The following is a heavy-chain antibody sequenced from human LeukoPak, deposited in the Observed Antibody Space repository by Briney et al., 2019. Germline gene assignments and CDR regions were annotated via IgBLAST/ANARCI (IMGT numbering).Heavy chain of an antibody. CDR3: ARHGSYGSFDY. CDR2: IYTSGST. V-gene: IGHV4-59*08. D-gene: IGHD1-26*01. Sequence: PSETLSPTCTVSGGSISSYYWSWIRQPPGKGLEWIGYIYTSGSTNYNPSLKSRVTISVDTSKNQLSLKLSSVTAADTAVYYCARHGSYGSFDYWGQGTLVTVSS. CDR1: GGSISSYY. J-gene: IGHJ4*02.